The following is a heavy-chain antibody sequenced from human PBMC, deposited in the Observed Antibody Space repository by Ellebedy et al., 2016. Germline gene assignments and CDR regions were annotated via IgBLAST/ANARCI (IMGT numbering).Heavy chain of an antibody. J-gene: IGHJ4*02. CDR3: ARHNPSFDY. V-gene: IGHV4-39*01. CDR1: GGSISSSSYY. CDR2: IYYSGST. Sequence: ESLKISCTVSGGSISSSSYYWGWIRQPPGKGLEWIGSIYYSGSTYYNPSLKSRVTISVDTSKNQFSLKLSSVTAADTAVYYCARHNPSFDYWGQGTLVTVSS.